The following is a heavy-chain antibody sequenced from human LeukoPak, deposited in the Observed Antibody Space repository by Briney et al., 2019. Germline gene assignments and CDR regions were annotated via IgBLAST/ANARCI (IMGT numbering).Heavy chain of an antibody. Sequence: SAKVSCKASGGTFSSYTISWVRQAPEQGLEWMGRIIPILGIANYAQKFQGRVTITADKSTSTAYMELSSLRSEDTAVYYCARGVEMATILDYWGQGTLVTVSS. D-gene: IGHD5-24*01. CDR1: GGTFSSYT. V-gene: IGHV1-69*02. CDR3: ARGVEMATILDY. J-gene: IGHJ4*02. CDR2: IIPILGIA.